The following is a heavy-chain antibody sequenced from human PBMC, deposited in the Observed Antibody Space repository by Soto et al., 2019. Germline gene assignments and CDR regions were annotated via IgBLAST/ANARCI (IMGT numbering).Heavy chain of an antibody. CDR3: AKGRSWCYWGDSFDY. J-gene: IGHJ4*02. CDR1: GFTYDDYD. Sequence: DVQLVESGGGLVQPGRSLRLSCAASGFTYDDYDMHWVRQAPGKGLEWVAAISWNSGRTAYADSVKGRFTISRDNAKNSLYLERTSLRAEDTAWYHRAKGRSWCYWGDSFDYWGQGTMVTVSS. D-gene: IGHD1-26*01. CDR2: ISWNSGRT. V-gene: IGHV3-9*01.